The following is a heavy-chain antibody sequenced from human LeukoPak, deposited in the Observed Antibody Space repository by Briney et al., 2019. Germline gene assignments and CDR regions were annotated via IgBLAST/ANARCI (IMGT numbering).Heavy chain of an antibody. CDR1: GFTFSSYG. J-gene: IGHJ5*02. D-gene: IGHD6-19*01. Sequence: GRSLRLSCAASGFTFSSYGMHWVRQAPGKGLEWVSVISYDGSNKYYADSVKGRFTISRDNSKNTLYLQMNSLRAEDTAVYYCAKEIAVAGTRWFDPWGQGTLVSVCS. CDR3: AKEIAVAGTRWFDP. V-gene: IGHV3-30*18. CDR2: ISYDGSNK.